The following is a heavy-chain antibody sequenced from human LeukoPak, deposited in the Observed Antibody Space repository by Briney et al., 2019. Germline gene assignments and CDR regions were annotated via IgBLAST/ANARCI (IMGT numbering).Heavy chain of an antibody. CDR1: GFPFSSYI. D-gene: IGHD2-21*02. CDR3: ARDLYIVLETAIRVAGFDY. J-gene: IGHJ4*02. CDR2: IGSSSSYI. Sequence: GGSLRLSCAASGFPFSSYIMTWVRQAAGKGLEWVSFIGSSSSYIYYAGSVKGQFTISRDNAKNSLYLQMNSLRAEDIAVHYCARDLYIVLETAIRVAGFDYWGQGTLVTVSS. V-gene: IGHV3-21*01.